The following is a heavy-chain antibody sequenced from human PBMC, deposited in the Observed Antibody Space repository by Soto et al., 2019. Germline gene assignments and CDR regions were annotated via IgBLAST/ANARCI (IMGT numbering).Heavy chain of an antibody. Sequence: ASVKVSCKASGYTFTSYGISWARQAPGQGLEWMGWINPNSGGTNYAQKFQGWVTMTRDTSISTAYMELSRLRSDDTAVYYCARDKVYGMDVWGQGTTVTVSS. J-gene: IGHJ6*02. CDR2: INPNSGGT. V-gene: IGHV1-2*04. CDR3: ARDKVYGMDV. CDR1: GYTFTSYG.